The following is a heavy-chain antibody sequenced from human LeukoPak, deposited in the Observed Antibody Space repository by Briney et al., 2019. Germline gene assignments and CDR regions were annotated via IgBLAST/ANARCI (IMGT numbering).Heavy chain of an antibody. J-gene: IGHJ4*02. CDR2: IYYSGST. D-gene: IGHD3-10*01. V-gene: IGHV4-59*01. Sequence: SETLSLTCTVSGGSISSYYWSWIRQPPGKGLEWIGYIYYSGSTNYNPSLKSRVTISVDTSKNQFSLKLSSVTAADTAVYYCARGSYGSGSYLSYWGQGTLVTVSS. CDR3: ARGSYGSGSYLSY. CDR1: GGSISSYY.